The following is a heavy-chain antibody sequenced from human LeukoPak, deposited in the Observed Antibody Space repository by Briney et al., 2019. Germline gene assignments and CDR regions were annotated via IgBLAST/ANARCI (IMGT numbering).Heavy chain of an antibody. CDR2: ISSSSGYI. Sequence: GGSLRLSCEASGFTFSSYWMSWVRQAPGKGLEWVSSISSSSGYIYYADSVKGRFTISRDNAKNSLYLQMNSLRAEDTAVYYCAKASAMIVVVSKHFDYWGQGTLVTVSS. D-gene: IGHD3-22*01. J-gene: IGHJ4*02. CDR3: AKASAMIVVVSKHFDY. V-gene: IGHV3-21*04. CDR1: GFTFSSYW.